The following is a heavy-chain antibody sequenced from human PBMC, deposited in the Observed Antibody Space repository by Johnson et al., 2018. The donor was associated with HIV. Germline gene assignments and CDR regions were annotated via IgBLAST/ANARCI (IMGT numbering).Heavy chain of an antibody. J-gene: IGHJ3*02. V-gene: IGHV3-30-3*01. CDR2: ISYDGSNK. D-gene: IGHD6-19*01. Sequence: QVQLVESGGGVVQPGRSLRLSCAASRFTFSSHAMHWVRQAPGKGLEWVAVISYDGSNKYYADSVKGRFTISRDNSKNTLYLQMNSLRAEDTALYYCARDLRNSGWSNGFDIWGQGTMVTVSS. CDR3: ARDLRNSGWSNGFDI. CDR1: RFTFSSHA.